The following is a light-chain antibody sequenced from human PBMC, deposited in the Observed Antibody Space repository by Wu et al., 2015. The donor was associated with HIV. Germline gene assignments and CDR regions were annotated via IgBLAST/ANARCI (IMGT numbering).Light chain of an antibody. CDR3: QQYNSYPIT. J-gene: IGKJ5*01. CDR1: QGISSF. V-gene: IGKV1-8*01. Sequence: AIRMTQSPSSLSASTGDRVTITCRASQGISSFLAWFQQKPGKAPKLLIYKASSLESGVPSRFSGSGSGTEFTLTISSLQPDDFATYYCQQYNSYPITFGQGTRLEIK. CDR2: KAS.